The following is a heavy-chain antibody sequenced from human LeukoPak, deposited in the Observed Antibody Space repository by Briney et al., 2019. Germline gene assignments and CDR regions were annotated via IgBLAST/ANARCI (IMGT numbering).Heavy chain of an antibody. D-gene: IGHD6-19*01. V-gene: IGHV3-33*01. CDR1: GFIFSSSG. J-gene: IGHJ4*02. CDR2: IWYDGSNK. CDR3: ARDQGTSGGWPAVGRMGYFDY. Sequence: GVSLRLSCAASGFIFSSSGMHWVRQTPGKGLEWVGIIWYDGSNKYYADSVKGRFTISRDNAKNTVYLQMNSLRVEDTAVYYCARDQGTSGGWPAVGRMGYFDYWGQGTLVTVSS.